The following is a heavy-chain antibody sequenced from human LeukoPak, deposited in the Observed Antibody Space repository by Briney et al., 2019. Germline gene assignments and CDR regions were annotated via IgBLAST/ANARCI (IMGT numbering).Heavy chain of an antibody. D-gene: IGHD4-23*01. V-gene: IGHV3-7*01. CDR3: ARGFEGGKYDAFDI. CDR2: IKQDGSEK. J-gene: IGHJ3*02. CDR1: GFTFSSRDW. Sequence: GGSLRLSCVASGFTFSSRDWMTWVRQAPGKGLEWVANIKQDGSEKNYVDSVKGRFTISRDNAKNSVDLQMNSLRAEDTAVYYCARGFEGGKYDAFDIWGQGTMATVSS.